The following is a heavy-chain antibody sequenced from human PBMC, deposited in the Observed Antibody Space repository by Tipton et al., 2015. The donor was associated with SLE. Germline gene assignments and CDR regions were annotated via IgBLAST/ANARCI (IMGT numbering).Heavy chain of an antibody. V-gene: IGHV3-23*01. CDR1: GFVFSEFT. CDR2: IFQSGQT. J-gene: IGHJ4*02. D-gene: IGHD3-10*01. Sequence: SLRLSCATSGFVFSEFTMSWFRQAPGRGLEWVAGIFQSGQTFYADSVKGRFTISRDNPQTSVFLQMNSLRVDDTAVYFCAKDRVPDNIWSFDLWGQGTLVTVS. CDR3: AKDRVPDNIWSFDL.